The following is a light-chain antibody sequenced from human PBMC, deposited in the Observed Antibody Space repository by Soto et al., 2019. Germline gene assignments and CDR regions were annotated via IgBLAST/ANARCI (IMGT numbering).Light chain of an antibody. CDR2: KAS. V-gene: IGKV1-5*03. CDR3: QQSFT. J-gene: IGKJ3*01. Sequence: DIQMTQSPSTLSASVGDRVTITCRASQSISSWLAWYQQKPGKAPKLLIYKASSLESGVPSRFSGSGSGTEFTLTISSLQPYDFPTYYCQQSFTFGPGTKVDIK. CDR1: QSISSW.